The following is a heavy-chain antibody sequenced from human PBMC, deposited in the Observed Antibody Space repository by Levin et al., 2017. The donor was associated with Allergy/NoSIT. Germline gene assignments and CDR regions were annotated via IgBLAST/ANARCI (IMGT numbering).Heavy chain of an antibody. J-gene: IGHJ6*02. CDR1: GFTFSSYS. V-gene: IGHV3-21*01. Sequence: GGSLRLSCAASGFTFSSYSMNWVRQAPGKGLEWVSSISSSSSYIYYADSVKGRFTISRDNAKNSLYLQMNSLRAEDTAVYYCASSYDSSGYYYHYYYYYGMDVWGQGTTVTVSS. D-gene: IGHD3-22*01. CDR3: ASSYDSSGYYYHYYYYYGMDV. CDR2: ISSSSSYI.